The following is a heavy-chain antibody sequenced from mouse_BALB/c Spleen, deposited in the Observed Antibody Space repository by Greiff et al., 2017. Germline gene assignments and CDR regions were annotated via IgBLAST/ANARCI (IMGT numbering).Heavy chain of an antibody. V-gene: IGHV3-6*02. D-gene: IGHD2-1*01. CDR3: AREDYGNYDAMDY. CDR1: GYSITSGYY. J-gene: IGHJ4*01. Sequence: EVQLQQSGPGLVKPSQSLSLTCSVTGYSITSGYYWNWIRQFPGNKLEWMGYISYDGSNNYNPSLKNRISITRDTSKNQFFLKLNSVTTEDTATYYCAREDYGNYDAMDYWGQGTSVTVSS. CDR2: ISYDGSN.